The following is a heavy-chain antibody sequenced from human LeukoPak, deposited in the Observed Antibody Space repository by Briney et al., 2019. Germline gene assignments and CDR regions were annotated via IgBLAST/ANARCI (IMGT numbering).Heavy chain of an antibody. Sequence: PGGSLRLSCAASGFTFSSYAMSWVRQAPGKGLEWVSAISGSGGSTYYADSVKGRFTISRDNSKNTLYLQMHSLRAEDTAVYYCAKDLSYSSYYFDYWGQGTLVTVSS. CDR3: AKDLSYSSYYFDY. V-gene: IGHV3-23*01. CDR1: GFTFSSYA. CDR2: ISGSGGST. J-gene: IGHJ4*02. D-gene: IGHD1-26*01.